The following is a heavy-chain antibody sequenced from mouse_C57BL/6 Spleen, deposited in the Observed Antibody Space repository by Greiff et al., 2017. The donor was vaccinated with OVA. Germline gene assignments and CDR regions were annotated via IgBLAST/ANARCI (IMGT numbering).Heavy chain of an antibody. V-gene: IGHV5-17*01. CDR2: ISSGSSTI. Sequence: EVKLQESGGGLVKPGGSLKLSCAASGFTFSDYGMHWVRQAPEKGLEWVAYISSGSSTIYYADTVKGRFTISRDNAKNTLFLQMTSLRSEDTAMYYCAPYGLDVWGTGTTVTVSS. D-gene: IGHD1-2*01. CDR3: APYGLDV. J-gene: IGHJ1*03. CDR1: GFTFSDYG.